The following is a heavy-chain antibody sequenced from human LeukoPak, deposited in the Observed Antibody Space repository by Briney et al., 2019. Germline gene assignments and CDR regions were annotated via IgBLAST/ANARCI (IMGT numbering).Heavy chain of an antibody. Sequence: GASVKVSCKASGFTFSSSAMQWVRQARGQRLEWIGWIVVDSGDTNYAQKFQERVTITRDMSTGIAYMELSSLTSEDTALYYCAADLCSGGSCYPHAFDIWGQGTMVTVSS. CDR2: IVVDSGDT. CDR3: AADLCSGGSCYPHAFDI. J-gene: IGHJ3*02. CDR1: GFTFSSSA. V-gene: IGHV1-58*02. D-gene: IGHD2-15*01.